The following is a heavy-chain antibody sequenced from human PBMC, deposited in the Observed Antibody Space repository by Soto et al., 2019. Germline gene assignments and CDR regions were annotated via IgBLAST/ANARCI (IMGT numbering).Heavy chain of an antibody. CDR3: VSLSGCTNGVCYSFDY. J-gene: IGHJ4*02. Sequence: PGESLKFSCQAHGYSFSSNWIGSDRQMPGQGLGWMGIIYPGDSETRYNQPFQGEITISADKAISTAYLQCSSLRPSYTAMFFCVSLSGCTNGVCYSFDYWSQGALVPVCS. CDR2: IYPGDSET. D-gene: IGHD2-8*01. V-gene: IGHV5-51*01. CDR1: GYSFSSNW.